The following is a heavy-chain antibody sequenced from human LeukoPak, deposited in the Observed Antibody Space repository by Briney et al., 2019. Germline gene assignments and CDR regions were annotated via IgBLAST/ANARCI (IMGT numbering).Heavy chain of an antibody. Sequence: ASVKVSCKASGYTFTSYYMHWVRQAPGQGLEWMGIINPSGGSTSYAQKFQGRVTMTGDTSTSTVYMELSSLGSEDTAVYYCARVRSGGSCYDYWGQGTLVTVSS. CDR3: ARVRSGGSCYDY. V-gene: IGHV1-46*01. CDR1: GYTFTSYY. J-gene: IGHJ4*02. D-gene: IGHD2-15*01. CDR2: INPSGGST.